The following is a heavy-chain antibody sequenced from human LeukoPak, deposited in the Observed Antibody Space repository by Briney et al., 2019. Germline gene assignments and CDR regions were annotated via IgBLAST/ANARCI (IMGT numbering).Heavy chain of an antibody. J-gene: IGHJ4*02. CDR1: GYSISSGYY. V-gene: IGHV4-38-2*01. D-gene: IGHD4-17*01. Sequence: PSETLSLTCAVSGYSISSGYYWGWIRQPPGKGLEWIGSIYHSGSIYYNPSLKSRVTISVDTSKNQFSLKLSSVTAADTAVYYCARKLYGDYRFDYWGQGTLVTVSS. CDR3: ARKLYGDYRFDY. CDR2: IYHSGSI.